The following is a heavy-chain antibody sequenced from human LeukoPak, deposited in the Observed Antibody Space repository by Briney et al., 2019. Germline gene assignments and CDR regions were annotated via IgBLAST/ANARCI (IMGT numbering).Heavy chain of an antibody. D-gene: IGHD1-26*01. Sequence: PGRSLRLSCAASGFTFSSYDMHWVRQAPGKGLEWVTVISYDRSNKYYGDSVKGRFTISRDNSKNTLYLKMNSLRAEDTAVYYCAKEGSNGDFDYWGQGTLVTVSS. V-gene: IGHV3-30*18. J-gene: IGHJ4*02. CDR3: AKEGSNGDFDY. CDR1: GFTFSSYD. CDR2: ISYDRSNK.